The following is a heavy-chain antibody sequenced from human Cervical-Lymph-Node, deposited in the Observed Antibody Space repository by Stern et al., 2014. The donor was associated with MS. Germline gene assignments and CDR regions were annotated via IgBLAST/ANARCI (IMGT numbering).Heavy chain of an antibody. CDR3: AYMSSPGGTYLDYYYYGMDV. V-gene: IGHV1-69*17. CDR2: IVPLFYIP. CDR1: GGTDSSYG. J-gene: IGHJ6*02. D-gene: IGHD3-16*01. Sequence: QVQLVQSGDEVKKPGSSVKVSCKASGGTDSSYGFNWVRQAPGQGLEWMGGIVPLFYIPTTAPKFQGRLTITADKSTSTGYMELSSLRSEDTAVYYCAYMSSPGGTYLDYYYYGMDVWGQGTTVTVSS.